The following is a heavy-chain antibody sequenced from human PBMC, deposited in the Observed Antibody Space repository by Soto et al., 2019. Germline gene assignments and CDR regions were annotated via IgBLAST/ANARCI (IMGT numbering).Heavy chain of an antibody. D-gene: IGHD3-22*01. CDR2: ISSSGSTI. CDR1: GFTFSSYE. J-gene: IGHJ4*02. V-gene: IGHV3-48*03. Sequence: SLRLSCKGSGFTFSSYEMNWVRQAPGKGLEWVSYISSSGSTIYYADFVKGRFTISRDNAKNSLYLQMNSLRAEDTAVYYCAKDPLLSYYYDSSGYYYDYWGQGTLVTVSS. CDR3: AKDPLLSYYYDSSGYYYDY.